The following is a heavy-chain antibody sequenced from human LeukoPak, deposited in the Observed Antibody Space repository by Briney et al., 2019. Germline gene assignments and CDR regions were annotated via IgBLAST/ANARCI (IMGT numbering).Heavy chain of an antibody. CDR2: ISYDGSNK. Sequence: PGGSLRLSCAASGFTFSSYGMHWVRQAPGKGLEWVGVISYDGSNKYYADSVKGRFTISRDNSKNTLYLQMNSLRAEDTAVYYCAKDGHTSRGNFDYWGQGTLVTVSS. D-gene: IGHD2-15*01. V-gene: IGHV3-30*18. CDR1: GFTFSSYG. CDR3: AKDGHTSRGNFDY. J-gene: IGHJ4*02.